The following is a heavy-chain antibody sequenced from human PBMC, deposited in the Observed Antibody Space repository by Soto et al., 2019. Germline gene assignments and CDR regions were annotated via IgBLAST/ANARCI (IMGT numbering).Heavy chain of an antibody. Sequence: SETLSLTCAVYGGSFSGYYWSWIRQPPGKGLEWIGEINHSGSTNYNPSLKSRVTISVDTSKDQFSLKLSSVTAADTAVYYCANAKYSSSWYFPHWGQGTLVTVSS. D-gene: IGHD6-13*01. CDR2: INHSGST. CDR1: GGSFSGYY. J-gene: IGHJ1*01. V-gene: IGHV4-34*01. CDR3: ANAKYSSSWYFPH.